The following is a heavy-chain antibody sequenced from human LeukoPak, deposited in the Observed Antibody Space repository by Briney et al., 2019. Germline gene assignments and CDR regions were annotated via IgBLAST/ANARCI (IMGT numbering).Heavy chain of an antibody. CDR2: ISSNGVST. D-gene: IGHD2-2*01. CDR1: GFTFNNYA. Sequence: GGSLRLSCAASGFTFNNYAMHWVRQAPGKGLEYVSGISSNGVSTYYANSVKGRFTISRDNSKNTLYLQMASLTAEDMAVYYCARRFASSHFFSDYWGQGILVTVSS. V-gene: IGHV3-64*01. CDR3: ARRFASSHFFSDY. J-gene: IGHJ4*02.